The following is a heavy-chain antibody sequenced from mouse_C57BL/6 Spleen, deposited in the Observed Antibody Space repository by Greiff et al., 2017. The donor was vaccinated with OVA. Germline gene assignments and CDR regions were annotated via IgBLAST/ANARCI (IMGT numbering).Heavy chain of an antibody. CDR1: GYTFTSYW. Sequence: QVQLQQPGAELVKPGASVKLSCKASGYTFTSYWMQWVKQRPGQGLEWIGEIDPSDSYTNYNQKFKGKATLTVDTASSTAYMQLSSLTSEDSAVYYWARSATGTPFDYWGEGTTLTVSS. CDR2: IDPSDSYT. D-gene: IGHD4-1*01. V-gene: IGHV1-50*01. J-gene: IGHJ2*01. CDR3: ARSATGTPFDY.